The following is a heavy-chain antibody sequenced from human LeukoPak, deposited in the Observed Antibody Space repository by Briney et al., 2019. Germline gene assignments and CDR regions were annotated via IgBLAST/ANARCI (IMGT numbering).Heavy chain of an antibody. CDR2: IYYSEST. D-gene: IGHD1-1*01. CDR3: AAGGTYNWNEYYFDY. CDR1: GGSISSSSYY. Sequence: SETLSLTCTVSGGSISSSSYYWSWIRQPPGKGLEWIGYIYYSESTNYNPSLKSRVTISVDTSKNQFSLKLSSVTAADTAVYYCAAGGTYNWNEYYFDYWGQGTLVTVSS. V-gene: IGHV4-61*01. J-gene: IGHJ4*02.